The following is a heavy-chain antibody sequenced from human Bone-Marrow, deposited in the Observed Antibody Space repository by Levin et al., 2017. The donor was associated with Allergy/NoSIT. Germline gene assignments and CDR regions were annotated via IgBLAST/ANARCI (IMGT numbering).Heavy chain of an antibody. J-gene: IGHJ4*02. V-gene: IGHV3-23*01. Sequence: GESLKISCAASGFTFSSYAMSWVRPAPGKGLEWVSAISGSGGSTYYADSVKGRFTISRDNSKNTLYLQMNSLRAEDTAVYYCVKSRGSGSWYYFDYWGQGTLVTVSS. D-gene: IGHD6-13*01. CDR2: ISGSGGST. CDR3: VKSRGSGSWYYFDY. CDR1: GFTFSSYA.